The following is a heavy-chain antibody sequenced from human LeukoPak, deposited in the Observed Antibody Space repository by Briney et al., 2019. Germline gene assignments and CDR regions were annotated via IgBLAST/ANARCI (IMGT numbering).Heavy chain of an antibody. CDR1: GFIFSSYA. J-gene: IGHJ4*02. V-gene: IGHV3-23*01. Sequence: GGSLRLSCAASGFIFSSYAMSWVRQAPGKGLEWVSVISGSGGTIYYADSVKDRFTISRDNSKNTLYLQMNSLRAEDTAIYYCAKKVTGGAFDCWGQGTLVTVSS. D-gene: IGHD2-21*01. CDR2: ISGSGGTI. CDR3: AKKVTGGAFDC.